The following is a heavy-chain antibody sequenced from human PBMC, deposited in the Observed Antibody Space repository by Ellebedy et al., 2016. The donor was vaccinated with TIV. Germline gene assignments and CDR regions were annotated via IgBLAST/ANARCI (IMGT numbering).Heavy chain of an antibody. J-gene: IGHJ4*02. V-gene: IGHV3-21*01. D-gene: IGHD1-7*01. CDR3: ARAFSSEELFDY. CDR1: GSTFSSYS. Sequence: GESLKISXAASGSTFSSYSMNWVRQAPGKGLEWVSSISSSSSYIYYADSVKGRFTISRDNAKNSLYLQMNSLRAEDTAVYYCARAFSSEELFDYWGQGTLVTVSS. CDR2: ISSSSSYI.